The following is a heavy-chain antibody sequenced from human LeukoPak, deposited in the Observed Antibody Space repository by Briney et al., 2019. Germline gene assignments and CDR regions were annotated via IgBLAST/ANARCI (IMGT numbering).Heavy chain of an antibody. D-gene: IGHD5-12*01. Sequence: PSETLSLTCTVSGXSISGYYWGWIRQPPGKGLEWIGYIYYSGGTNYNPSLKSRVTISVDTSKNQLSLKLSSVTAADTAVYYCARCMVATANFDYWGQGTQVTVSS. CDR2: IYYSGGT. V-gene: IGHV4-59*01. CDR3: ARCMVATANFDY. CDR1: GXSISGYY. J-gene: IGHJ4*02.